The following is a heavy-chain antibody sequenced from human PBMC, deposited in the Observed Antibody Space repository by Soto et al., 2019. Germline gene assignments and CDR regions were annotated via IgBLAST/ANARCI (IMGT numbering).Heavy chain of an antibody. D-gene: IGHD3-22*01. Sequence: SETLSLTCTVSGGSISSGDYYWSWIRQPPGKGLEWIGYIYYGGSTYYNPSLKSRVTISVDTSKNQFSLKLSSVTAADTAVYYCARDRDYYDSRVYYGMDVWGQGTTVTVSS. CDR3: ARDRDYYDSRVYYGMDV. CDR1: GGSISSGDYY. CDR2: IYYGGST. V-gene: IGHV4-30-4*01. J-gene: IGHJ6*02.